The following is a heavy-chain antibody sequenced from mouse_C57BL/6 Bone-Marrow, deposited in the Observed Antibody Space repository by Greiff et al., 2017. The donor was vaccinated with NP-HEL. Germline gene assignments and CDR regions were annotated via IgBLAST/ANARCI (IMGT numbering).Heavy chain of an antibody. CDR2: ISRGGDYT. CDR1: GFTFSSYA. J-gene: IGHJ4*01. D-gene: IGHD4-1*01. Sequence: EVKLVESGEGLVKPGGSLKLSCAASGFTFSSYAMSWVRQTPEQRLEWVAYISRGGDYTYYADTVKGRFPFPRDNARNTLYLQKSSLKSEDAAMYYCTRVSPGTNYAMDYWGQGTSVTVSS. CDR3: TRVSPGTNYAMDY. V-gene: IGHV5-9-1*02.